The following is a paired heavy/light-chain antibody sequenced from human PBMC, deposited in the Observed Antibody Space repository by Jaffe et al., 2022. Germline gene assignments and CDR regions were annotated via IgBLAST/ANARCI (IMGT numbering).Light chain of an antibody. V-gene: IGKV1-27*01. CDR3: QKYNSAPRT. CDR1: QGISNY. CDR2: AAS. Sequence: DIQMTQSPSSLSASVGDRVTITCRASQGISNYLAWYQQKPGKVPKLLIYAASTLQSGVPSRFSGSGSGTDFTLTISSLQPEDVATYYCQKYNSAPRTFGQGTKLEIK. J-gene: IGKJ2*01.
Heavy chain of an antibody. CDR1: GGSFSGYY. CDR3: ARFCPATQYNVVGCPSI. Sequence: QVQLQQWGAGLLKPSETLSLTCAVYGGSFSGYYWSWIRQPPGKGLEWIGEINHSGSTNYNPSLKSRVTISVDTSKNQFSLKLSSVTAADTAVYYCARFCPATQYNVVGCPSIWGQGTMVSVSS. D-gene: IGHD2-21*01. J-gene: IGHJ3*02. CDR2: INHSGST. V-gene: IGHV4-34*01.